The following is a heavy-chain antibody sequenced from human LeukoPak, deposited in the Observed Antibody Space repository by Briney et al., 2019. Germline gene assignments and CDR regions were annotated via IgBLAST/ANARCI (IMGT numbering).Heavy chain of an antibody. D-gene: IGHD3-22*01. CDR2: IKQDGSEK. J-gene: IGHJ5*02. V-gene: IGHV3-7*01. Sequence: GGSLRLSCAASGFTFSRYSMNWVRQAPGKGLEWVANIKQDGSEKYYVDSVKGRFTISRDNAKNSLYLQMNSLRAEDTAVYYCARYHYDSSGYFSWGQGTLVTVSS. CDR1: GFTFSRYS. CDR3: ARYHYDSSGYFS.